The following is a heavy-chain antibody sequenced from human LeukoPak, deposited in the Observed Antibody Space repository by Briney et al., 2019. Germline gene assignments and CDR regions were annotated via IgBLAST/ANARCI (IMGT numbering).Heavy chain of an antibody. J-gene: IGHJ3*02. Sequence: PGGSLRLSCEGSRFTFGNYWMNWVRQAPGKGLEGVANIKQDGSVKYYVDSVKGRFTISRDNAKNSLYLQMASLRAEDTAVYYCARDSEHYDSGAYYDAFDIWGQGTLVTVSS. CDR1: RFTFGNYW. CDR2: IKQDGSVK. D-gene: IGHD3-22*01. V-gene: IGHV3-7*01. CDR3: ARDSEHYDSGAYYDAFDI.